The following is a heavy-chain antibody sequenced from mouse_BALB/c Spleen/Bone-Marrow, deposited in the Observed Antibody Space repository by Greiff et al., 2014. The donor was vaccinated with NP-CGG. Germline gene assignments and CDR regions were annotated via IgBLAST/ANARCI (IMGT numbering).Heavy chain of an antibody. V-gene: IGHV1-54*01. CDR1: GYAFTNYL. CDR2: INPGIGGT. J-gene: IGHJ2*01. CDR3: ARFTRDY. Sequence: QVQLQQPGDELVRPGTSVKVSCKASGYAFTNYLIEWFKQRPGQGLEWIGRINPGIGGTTYNAKFKGKATLTADKSSTTAYMQPSSLTSDDSAVYFCARFTRDYWGQGTTLTVSS.